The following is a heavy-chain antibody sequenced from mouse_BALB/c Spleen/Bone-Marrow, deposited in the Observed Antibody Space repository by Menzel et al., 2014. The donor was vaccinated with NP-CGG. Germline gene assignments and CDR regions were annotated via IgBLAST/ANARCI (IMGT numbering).Heavy chain of an antibody. J-gene: IGHJ2*01. CDR3: SSYDYGYYFDY. CDR1: SFNIKDTY. V-gene: IGHV14-3*02. D-gene: IGHD2-4*01. Sequence: VQLQQSGAELVKPGASVKLSCTASSFNIKDTYMHWVKQRPEQGLEWIGRIDPANGNTKYDPKFQGKATITADTSSNTAFLQHSSLTSEDPAVYYCSSYDYGYYFDYWGQGTTLTVSS. CDR2: IDPANGNT.